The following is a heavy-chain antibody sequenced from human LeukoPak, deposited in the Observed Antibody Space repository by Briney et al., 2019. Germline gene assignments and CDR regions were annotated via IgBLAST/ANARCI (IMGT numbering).Heavy chain of an antibody. CDR1: GFTFSDSW. D-gene: IGHD3-16*01. J-gene: IGHJ6*02. Sequence: GGSLRLSCAASGFTFSDSWISWVRQAPGKGLEWVANMNQDGSAKGYVDSVKGRFTISRDNARNSLYLQMSSLRPEDTAVYYCATYTHWVAGDVWGQGTTVTVSS. V-gene: IGHV3-7*01. CDR3: ATYTHWVAGDV. CDR2: MNQDGSAK.